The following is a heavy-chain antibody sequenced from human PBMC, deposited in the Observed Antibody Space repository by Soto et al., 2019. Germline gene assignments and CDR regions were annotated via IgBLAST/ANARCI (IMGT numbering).Heavy chain of an antibody. CDR2: IKQDGSEK. CDR1: GFTFSSYW. CDR3: ARVLGSDGSGSYYANDDAFDI. J-gene: IGHJ3*02. V-gene: IGHV3-7*01. D-gene: IGHD3-10*01. Sequence: GGSLRLSCAASGFTFSSYWMSWVRQAPGKGLEWVANIKQDGSEKYYVDSVKGRFTISRDNAKNSLYLQMNSLRAEDTAVNYCARVLGSDGSGSYYANDDAFDIWGQGTMVTVSS.